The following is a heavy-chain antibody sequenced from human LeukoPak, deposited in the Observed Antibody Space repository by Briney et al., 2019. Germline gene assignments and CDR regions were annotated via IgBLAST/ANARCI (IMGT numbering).Heavy chain of an antibody. CDR3: ARGYCSSTSCYYYYYYYMDV. CDR1: GYTFTSYG. J-gene: IGHJ6*03. CDR2: ISAYNGNT. D-gene: IGHD2-2*01. Sequence: ASVKVSCKASGYTFTSYGISWVRQPPGQGLEWMGWISAYNGNTNYAQKLQGRVTMTTDTSTSTAYMELRSLRSDDTAVYYCARGYCSSTSCYYYYYYYMDVWGKGTTVTVSS. V-gene: IGHV1-18*01.